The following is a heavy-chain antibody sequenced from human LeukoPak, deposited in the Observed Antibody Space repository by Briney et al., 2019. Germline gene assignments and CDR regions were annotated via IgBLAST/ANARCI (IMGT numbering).Heavy chain of an antibody. J-gene: IGHJ4*02. CDR1: GGSFSGYY. D-gene: IGHD3-3*01. CDR3: ARAVAYDFWSGYPLDYYFDY. CDR2: IYYSGST. Sequence: SETLSLTCAVYGGSFSGYYWSWIRQHPGKGLEWIGYIYYSGSTCYNPSLKSRVTISVDTSKNQFSLKLSSVTAADTAVYYCARAVAYDFWSGYPLDYYFDYWGQGTLVTVSS. V-gene: IGHV4-31*11.